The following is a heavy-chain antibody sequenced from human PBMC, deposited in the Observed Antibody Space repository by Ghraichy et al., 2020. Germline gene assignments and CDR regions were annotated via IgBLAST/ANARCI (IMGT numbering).Heavy chain of an antibody. V-gene: IGHV3-66*01. CDR1: GFTVSNNY. J-gene: IGHJ4*02. Sequence: GESLNISCAASGFTVSNNYLTWVCQAPGKGLEWVSLIYSVGSTYYADSVKGRFTISRDNFKNILYLQMNSLRTEDTAVYYCARNVPVTKRGYWGQGTLVTVSS. CDR3: ARNVPVTKRGY. D-gene: IGHD4-17*01. CDR2: IYSVGST.